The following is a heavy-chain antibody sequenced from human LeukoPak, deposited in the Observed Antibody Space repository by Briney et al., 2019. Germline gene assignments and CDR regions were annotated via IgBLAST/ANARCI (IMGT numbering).Heavy chain of an antibody. CDR3: ASLGYCSSTSCHPYYYYYGMDV. J-gene: IGHJ6*02. D-gene: IGHD2-2*01. V-gene: IGHV1-2*02. CDR2: INPNSGGT. Sequence: ASVKVSCKASGYTFTGYYMHWVRQAPGQGLEWMGWINPNSGGTNYAQKFQGRVTMTRDTSISTAYMELTRLRSDDTAVYYCASLGYCSSTSCHPYYYYYGMDVWGQGTTVTVSS. CDR1: GYTFTGYY.